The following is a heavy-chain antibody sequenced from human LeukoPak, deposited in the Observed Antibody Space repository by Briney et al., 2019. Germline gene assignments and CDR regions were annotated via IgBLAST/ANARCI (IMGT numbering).Heavy chain of an antibody. CDR3: ARRELLGYSYGLRTFNI. V-gene: IGHV3-66*04. J-gene: IGHJ3*02. D-gene: IGHD5-18*01. CDR2: IYSGGIYNDGTT. Sequence: GGSLRLSCAASGFTFSSYWMSWVRQAPGRGLEWVSVIYSGGIYNDGTTNYGDSVKGRFTISRDNSKNTLYLQMNSLRAEDTAVYYCARRELLGYSYGLRTFNIWGQGTTVTVSS. CDR1: GFTFSSYW.